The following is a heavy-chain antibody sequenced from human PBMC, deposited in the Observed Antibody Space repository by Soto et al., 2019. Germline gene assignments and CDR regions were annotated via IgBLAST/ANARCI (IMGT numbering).Heavy chain of an antibody. CDR1: GFTFSSYA. Sequence: GGSLRLSCAASGFTFSSYAMTWVRQAPGKGLEWVSLISASGGSTYYADSVKGRFTISRDNSKNTLYLQMNSLRAEDTAVYYCAKDQNWNGWFVFDYWGQGTLVTVSS. J-gene: IGHJ4*02. V-gene: IGHV3-23*01. D-gene: IGHD1-1*01. CDR2: ISASGGST. CDR3: AKDQNWNGWFVFDY.